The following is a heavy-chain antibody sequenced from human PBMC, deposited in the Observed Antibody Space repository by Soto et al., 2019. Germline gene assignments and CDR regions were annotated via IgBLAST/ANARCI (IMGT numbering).Heavy chain of an antibody. J-gene: IGHJ4*02. CDR3: ARGREEVGATSPLKFDY. Sequence: QVQLQESGPGLVKPSETLSLTCTVSGGSISSYYWSWIRQPAGKGLEWIGRFYPSGSTNYNPSLKSRVTMSVDTSKNQFSLKLSSVTAADTAVYYCARGREEVGATSPLKFDYWGQGTLVTVSS. V-gene: IGHV4-4*07. CDR1: GGSISSYY. CDR2: FYPSGST. D-gene: IGHD1-26*01.